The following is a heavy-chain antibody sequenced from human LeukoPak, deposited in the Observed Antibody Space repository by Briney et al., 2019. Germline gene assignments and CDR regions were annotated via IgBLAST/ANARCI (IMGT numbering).Heavy chain of an antibody. Sequence: SSETLSLTCAVYGGSFSGYYWSWIRQPPGKGLEWIGEINHSGSTNYNPSLKSRVTISVDTSKNQFSLKLSSVTAADTAVYYCARGTSSGLFDYWGQGTLVTVSS. CDR1: GGSFSGYY. CDR3: ARGTSSGLFDY. D-gene: IGHD3-22*01. CDR2: INHSGST. J-gene: IGHJ4*02. V-gene: IGHV4-34*01.